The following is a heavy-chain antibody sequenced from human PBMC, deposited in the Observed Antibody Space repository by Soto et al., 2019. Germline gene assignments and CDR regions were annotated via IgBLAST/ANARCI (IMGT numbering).Heavy chain of an antibody. D-gene: IGHD3-22*01. Sequence: SETLSLTCTVSGDSISSASYFWGWIRQPPGKGLEWIGHIYYSGRTNYNPSLKSRVTISGDTSKNQISLKLSSVTAADTAVYYCARDYYYDSRGYPGAYYYGMDAWGQGTTVTVSS. CDR3: ARDYYYDSRGYPGAYYYGMDA. J-gene: IGHJ6*02. CDR1: GDSISSASYF. CDR2: IYYSGRT. V-gene: IGHV4-61*01.